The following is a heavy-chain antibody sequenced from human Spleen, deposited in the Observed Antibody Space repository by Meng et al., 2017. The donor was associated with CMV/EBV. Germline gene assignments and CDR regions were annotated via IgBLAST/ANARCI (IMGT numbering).Heavy chain of an antibody. Sequence: GGSFRGYYGSWSRQPPGKGLEWIGETHHSRTTNYNPSLKSRVIISIDTSKNYLSLTMTSVTAEDTAIYYCARVREHTSLGNYWFDPWGQGTLVTVSS. D-gene: IGHD3-16*01. J-gene: IGHJ5*02. CDR2: THHSRTT. V-gene: IGHV4-34*01. CDR3: ARVREHTSLGNYWFDP. CDR1: GGSFRGYY.